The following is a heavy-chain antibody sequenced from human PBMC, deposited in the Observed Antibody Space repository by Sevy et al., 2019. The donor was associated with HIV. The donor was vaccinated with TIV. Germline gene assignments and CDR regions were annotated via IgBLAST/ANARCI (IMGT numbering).Heavy chain of an antibody. D-gene: IGHD6-19*01. V-gene: IGHV4-38-2*02. J-gene: IGHJ4*02. CDR1: GYSISSGYY. Sequence: SETLALTCTVSGYSISSGYYWGWIRQPPGKGLEWIGSIYHSGSTYYTPSLKSRVTISLDTSKNQFSLKLSSVTAVDTAVDYCARAQGQWLISAFGEGGTVTPVELDYWGQGTLVTVSS. CDR3: ARAQGQWLISAFGEGGTVTPVELDY. CDR2: IYHSGST.